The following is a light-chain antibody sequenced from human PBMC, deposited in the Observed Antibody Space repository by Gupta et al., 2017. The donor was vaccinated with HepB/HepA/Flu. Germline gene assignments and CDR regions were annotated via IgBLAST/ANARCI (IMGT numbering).Light chain of an antibody. Sequence: EIVMTQSPATLSVSPGERVTLSCRASQGIGHYLAWYQQKPGQAPRLLIYAASTRATGFPGRFSGSGSGTXFTLTIXSLQSEDFAIYYCQQDNSWPLTFGXGTKVEIK. CDR2: AAS. V-gene: IGKV3-15*01. CDR3: QQDNSWPLT. CDR1: QGIGHY. J-gene: IGKJ4*01.